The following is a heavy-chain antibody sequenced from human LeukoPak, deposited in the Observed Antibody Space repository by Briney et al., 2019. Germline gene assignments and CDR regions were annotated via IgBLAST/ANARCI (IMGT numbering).Heavy chain of an antibody. CDR3: ARSVPDYTRFDF. CDR2: FKTSYNQV. CDR1: GFTFSDYA. D-gene: IGHD4-11*01. V-gene: IGHV3-23*05. Sequence: GGSLRLSCVASGFTFSDYAMNWVRQAPGKGLEWVSTFKTSYNQVYYAESVRGRFTISTDNSKNTAYLQMNSLRVEDTALYYCARSVPDYTRFDFWGQGALVTVSS. J-gene: IGHJ4*02.